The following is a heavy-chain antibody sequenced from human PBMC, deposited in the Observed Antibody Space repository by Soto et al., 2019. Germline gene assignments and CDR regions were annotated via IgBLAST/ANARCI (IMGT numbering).Heavy chain of an antibody. J-gene: IGHJ3*01. D-gene: IGHD3-22*01. CDR3: ARDLFYYDSSRADDAFDV. CDR2: ISYDGSMD. Sequence: QAQLVESGGGVVQPGRSLRLSCEASGFTLRTYAMHWVRQAPGKGLEWLAVISYDGSMDFYADSVKGRFTISRDNFKNTLYLQMHSLSVDDTAVYYCARDLFYYDSSRADDAFDVWGQGTRVTVSS. CDR1: GFTLRTYA. V-gene: IGHV3-30-3*01.